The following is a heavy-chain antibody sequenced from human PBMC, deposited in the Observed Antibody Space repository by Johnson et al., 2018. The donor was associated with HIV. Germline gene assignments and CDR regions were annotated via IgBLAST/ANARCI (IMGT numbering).Heavy chain of an antibody. V-gene: IGHV3-30*03. CDR2: ISYDGSNK. J-gene: IGHJ3*01. D-gene: IGHD6-19*01. CDR3: ARRRGEGWFLDLDAFDV. CDR1: GFTFSSYG. Sequence: QVQLVESGGGVVQPGRSLRLSCAASGFTFSSYGMHWVRQAPGKGLEWVAVISYDGSNKYYVDSVKGRFTISRDNAKNSLYLQMNSLRSDDMAVYYCARRRGEGWFLDLDAFDVWGQGTMVTLSS.